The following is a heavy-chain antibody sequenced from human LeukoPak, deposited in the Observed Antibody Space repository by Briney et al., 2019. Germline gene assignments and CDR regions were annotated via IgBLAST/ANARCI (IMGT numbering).Heavy chain of an antibody. D-gene: IGHD3-10*01. CDR1: GFTFSNYW. CDR2: IKQDGSEK. Sequence: GGSLRLSCAVSGFTFSNYWMTWARQAPGKGLEWVASIKQDGSEKYYVDFVKGRFTVSRDNAKKSLYLQMNNLRAEDTAIYYCARDKSAGADTGSSFYYWDQGVLVTVSS. J-gene: IGHJ4*02. V-gene: IGHV3-7*03. CDR3: ARDKSAGADTGSSFYY.